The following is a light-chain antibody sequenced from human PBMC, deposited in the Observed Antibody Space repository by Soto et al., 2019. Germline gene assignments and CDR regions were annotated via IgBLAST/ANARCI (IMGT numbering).Light chain of an antibody. CDR1: QTVNGNS. V-gene: IGKV3-20*01. CDR3: QQCGSLPGT. J-gene: IGKJ1*01. CDR2: DTS. Sequence: ETVLTQSPGTLSLSPGERATLSCRASQTVNGNSLGWYQQKPGQAPRLLIYDTSSRATGIPDRFSGSGSGTDFTLTISRLEPEDFAVYYCQQCGSLPGTFGQWTRVDIK.